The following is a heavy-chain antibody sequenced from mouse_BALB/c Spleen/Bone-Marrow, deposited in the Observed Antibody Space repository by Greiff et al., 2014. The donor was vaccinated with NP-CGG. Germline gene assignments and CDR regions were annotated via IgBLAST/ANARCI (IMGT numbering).Heavy chain of an antibody. D-gene: IGHD1-1*01. Sequence: VQPKESGPELVKPGASVKMSCKASGYTFTSYVMHWVKQKPGQGLEWIGYINPYNDGTKYNEKFKGKATLTSDKSSSTAYMELSSLTSEDSAVYYCAREGGYYGSLYAMDYWGQGTSVTVSS. J-gene: IGHJ4*01. V-gene: IGHV1-14*01. CDR3: AREGGYYGSLYAMDY. CDR2: INPYNDGT. CDR1: GYTFTSYV.